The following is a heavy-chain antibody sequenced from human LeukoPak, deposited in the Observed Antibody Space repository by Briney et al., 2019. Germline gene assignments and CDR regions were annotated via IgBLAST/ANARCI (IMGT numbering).Heavy chain of an antibody. CDR2: ISGSGGST. V-gene: IGHV3-23*01. Sequence: GGSLRLSCAASGFTFSSYGMSWVRQAPGKGLEWVSAISGSGGSTYYADSVRGRFTISRDNSKNTLYLQMNSLRDEDTAVYYCAKARLYSGYDYWDQGTLVTVSS. CDR1: GFTFSSYG. D-gene: IGHD5-12*01. J-gene: IGHJ4*02. CDR3: AKARLYSGYDY.